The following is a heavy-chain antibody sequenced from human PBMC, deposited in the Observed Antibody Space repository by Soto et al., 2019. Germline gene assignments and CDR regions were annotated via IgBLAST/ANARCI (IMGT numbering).Heavy chain of an antibody. CDR3: ARGSSQPLGWGVYYYYYGMDV. J-gene: IGHJ6*02. CDR2: IHHSGST. Sequence: SETLSLTRAYNRGVFRGYNSRWIRQPPGKGLSLIGEIHHSGSTNYNPSLKSRVTISVDTSKNQFSLKLSSVTAADTAVYYCARGSSQPLGWGVYYYYYGMDVWGQGTTVTVSS. CDR1: RGVFRGYN. D-gene: IGHD3-16*01. V-gene: IGHV4-34*01.